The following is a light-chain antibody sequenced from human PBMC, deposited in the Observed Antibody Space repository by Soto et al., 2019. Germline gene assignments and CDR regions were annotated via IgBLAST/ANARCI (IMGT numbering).Light chain of an antibody. CDR3: SSYTNTNTLV. J-gene: IGLJ2*01. CDR2: DVN. V-gene: IGLV2-14*01. Sequence: QSALIQPASVSGSPGQSITISCTGTTSDVGGYNHVSWFQQHPGKVPKLLIYDVNNRPSGVSNRFSGSKSGTTASLTISGLQAEDEADYYSSSYTNTNTLVFGGGTKLTVL. CDR1: TSDVGGYNH.